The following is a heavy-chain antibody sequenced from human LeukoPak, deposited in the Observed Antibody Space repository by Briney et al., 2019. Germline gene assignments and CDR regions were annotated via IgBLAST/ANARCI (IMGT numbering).Heavy chain of an antibody. CDR1: GVTLSNYA. J-gene: IGHJ6*02. CDR3: AKGLYDYALDV. Sequence: GGSLRLSCVASGVTLSNYAMSWARQAPGKGLDWVALIGARDGRTYYADPVKGRFTISRDNFKNTLYLQMNSLRAEDTAIYYCAKGLYDYALDVWGQGTAVTVSS. CDR2: IGARDGRT. V-gene: IGHV3-23*01.